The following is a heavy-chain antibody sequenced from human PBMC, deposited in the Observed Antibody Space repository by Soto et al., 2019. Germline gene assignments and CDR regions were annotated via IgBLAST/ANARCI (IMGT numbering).Heavy chain of an antibody. CDR1: GGSITSGGYY. J-gene: IGHJ3*02. D-gene: IGHD5-12*01. CDR2: IYYSGFT. CDR3: ARDQGGYDFDAFDI. Sequence: SETLSLTCTVSGGSITSGGYYWSWIRQHPGKGLEWIGSIYYSGFTYYNPSLKSRITINPDTSKNQFSLQLTSVTPEDTAVYYCARDQGGYDFDAFDIWGQGTMVTVSS. V-gene: IGHV4-39*02.